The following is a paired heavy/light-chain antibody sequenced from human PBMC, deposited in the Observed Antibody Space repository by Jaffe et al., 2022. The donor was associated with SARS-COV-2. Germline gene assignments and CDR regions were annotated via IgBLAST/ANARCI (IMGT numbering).Heavy chain of an antibody. Sequence: QPQLQESGPGLVKPSETLSLTCNVSGGSIGSCSCYWGWIRQPPGKGLEWIGSVYYSGSTYYAPSLKSRVTISLDKSKNQFSLKLTSLSAADTATYYCARLNGDYYYYYGVDVWGPGTTVSVSS. CDR1: GGSIGSCSCY. V-gene: IGHV4-39*01. D-gene: IGHD2-8*01. J-gene: IGHJ6*02. CDR2: VYYSGST. CDR3: ARLNGDYYYYYGVDV.
Light chain of an antibody. CDR1: QSLSSTY. CDR3: QKYGSSQT. J-gene: IGKJ1*01. Sequence: ELVLTQSPGTLSLSPGESATLSCRASQSLSSTYLAWYQQKPGQTPRLLIYGVSRRATGIPDRFSGSGSGTDFTLTISRLEPEDFAVYYCQKYGSSQTFGQGTKVEVK. CDR2: GVS. V-gene: IGKV3-20*01.